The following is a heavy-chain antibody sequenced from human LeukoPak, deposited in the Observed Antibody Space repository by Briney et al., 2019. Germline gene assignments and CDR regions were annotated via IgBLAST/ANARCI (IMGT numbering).Heavy chain of an antibody. CDR2: ITGSSSTI. Sequence: PGGSLRLSCAAPGFTLSSYSMNWVRQAPGKGLEWVSYITGSSSTISYADSVKGRFTISRDNARNSLYLQMNSLRAEDTAVYYCATDRHWAFDYWGQGTLVTVSS. CDR1: GFTLSSYS. D-gene: IGHD3-16*01. J-gene: IGHJ4*02. V-gene: IGHV3-48*01. CDR3: ATDRHWAFDY.